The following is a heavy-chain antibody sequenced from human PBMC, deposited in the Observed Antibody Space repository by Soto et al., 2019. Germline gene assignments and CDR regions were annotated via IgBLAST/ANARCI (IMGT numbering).Heavy chain of an antibody. CDR3: PRDGPPFDC. CDR2: ISAYNGNT. J-gene: IGHJ4*02. Sequence: QVQLVQSGAELKKPGASVKVSCKASGYTFTTYAFSWVRQAPGQGLEWMGWISAYNGNTKYAQTLQGRVAMTTDTSPRTAYIELRSLRPADTAVYYGPRDGPPFDCWGQGTLVTVSS. CDR1: GYTFTTYA. V-gene: IGHV1-18*01.